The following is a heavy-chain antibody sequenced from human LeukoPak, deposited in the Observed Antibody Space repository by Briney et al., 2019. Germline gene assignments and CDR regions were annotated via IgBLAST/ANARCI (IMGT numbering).Heavy chain of an antibody. CDR3: ARDLGYYGSGSYYNYYYMDV. D-gene: IGHD3-10*01. J-gene: IGHJ6*03. V-gene: IGHV1-69*01. Sequence: SVKVSCKASGGTFSSYAISWVRQAPGQGLEWMGGIIPIFGTANYAQKFQGRVTITADESTSTAYMELSSLRSEDTAVYYCARDLGYYGSGSYYNYYYMDVWGKGTTVTVSS. CDR1: GGTFSSYA. CDR2: IIPIFGTA.